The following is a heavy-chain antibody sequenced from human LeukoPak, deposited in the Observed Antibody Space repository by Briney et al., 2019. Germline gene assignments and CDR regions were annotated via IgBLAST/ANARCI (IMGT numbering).Heavy chain of an antibody. D-gene: IGHD6-19*01. V-gene: IGHV3-23*01. CDR3: AKAWQQWLFGLDY. J-gene: IGHJ4*02. Sequence: GGSLRLSCAASGFTFSSYAMSWVRQAPGKGLEWVSAISGSGGSTYYADSVKGRFTISRDNSKNTPYLQMNSLRAEDTAVYYCAKAWQQWLFGLDYWGQGTLVTVSS. CDR1: GFTFSSYA. CDR2: ISGSGGST.